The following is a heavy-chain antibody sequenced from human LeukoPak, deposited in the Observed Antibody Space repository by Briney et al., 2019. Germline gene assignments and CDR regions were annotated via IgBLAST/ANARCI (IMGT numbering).Heavy chain of an antibody. J-gene: IGHJ4*02. CDR2: IYSGDST. Sequence: GGSLRLSCAASGFTVSSNYMSWVRQAPGKGLEWVPVIYSGDSTYYADSVKGRFTISRDNSKNTLYLQMNNLRVEDTAVYYCARDLFSSGSQGGFDYWGQGTLATVSS. D-gene: IGHD3-22*01. CDR1: GFTVSSNY. CDR3: ARDLFSSGSQGGFDY. V-gene: IGHV3-53*01.